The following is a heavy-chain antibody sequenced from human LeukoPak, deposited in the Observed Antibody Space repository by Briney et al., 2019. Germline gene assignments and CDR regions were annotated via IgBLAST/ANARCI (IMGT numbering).Heavy chain of an antibody. CDR1: GFTFSSYA. D-gene: IGHD6-6*01. CDR2: ISYDGSNK. V-gene: IGHV3-30*04. J-gene: IGHJ4*02. Sequence: GGSLRLSCATSGFTFSSYAMHWVRQAPGKGLEWVAVISYDGSNKYYADSVKGRFTISRDNSKNTLYLQMNSLRAEDTAVYYCARDYSSSSRYFDYWGQGTLVTVSS. CDR3: ARDYSSSSRYFDY.